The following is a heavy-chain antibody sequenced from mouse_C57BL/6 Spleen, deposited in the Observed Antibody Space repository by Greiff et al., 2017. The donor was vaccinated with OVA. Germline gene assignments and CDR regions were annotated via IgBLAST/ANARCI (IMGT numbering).Heavy chain of an antibody. V-gene: IGHV1-59*01. CDR2: IDPSDSYP. J-gene: IGHJ3*01. D-gene: IGHD2-4*01. CDR3: ARTELRHAY. Sequence: QVQLQQPGAELVRPGTSVKLSCKASGYTFTSYWMHWVKQRPGQGLEWIGVIDPSDSYPNYNQKFKGKATLTVDTSSSPAYMQLSSLTSEDSAVYYCARTELRHAYWGQGTLVTVSA. CDR1: GYTFTSYW.